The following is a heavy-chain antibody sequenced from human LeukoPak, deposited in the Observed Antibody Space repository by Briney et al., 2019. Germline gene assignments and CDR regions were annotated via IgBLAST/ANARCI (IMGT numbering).Heavy chain of an antibody. D-gene: IGHD3-22*01. CDR3: ARVKSYYDSSGLDY. V-gene: IGHV3-53*01. J-gene: IGHJ4*02. CDR1: GFTVSSNY. CDR2: IYSGGST. Sequence: GSLRLSCAASGFTVSSNYMSWVRQAPGKGLEWVSVIYSGGSTYYADSVKGRFTISRDNSKNTLYLQMNSLRAEDTAVYYCARVKSYYDSSGLDYWGQGTLVTVSS.